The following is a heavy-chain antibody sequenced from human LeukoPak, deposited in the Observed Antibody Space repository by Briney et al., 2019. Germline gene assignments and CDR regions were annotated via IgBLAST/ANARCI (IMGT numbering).Heavy chain of an antibody. CDR3: ARIRQQLGYYYYYYMDV. CDR1: GFTFSSYG. J-gene: IGHJ6*03. Sequence: PGGSLRLSCATSGFTFSSYGMHWVRQTPGKGLEWVAFIRYDGSNKFYADSVKGRFTISRDNAKNSLYLQMNSLRAEDTAVYYCARIRQQLGYYYYYYMDVWGKGTTVTISS. CDR2: IRYDGSNK. V-gene: IGHV3-30*02. D-gene: IGHD6-13*01.